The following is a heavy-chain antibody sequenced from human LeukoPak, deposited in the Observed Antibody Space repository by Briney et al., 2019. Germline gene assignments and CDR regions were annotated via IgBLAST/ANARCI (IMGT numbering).Heavy chain of an antibody. D-gene: IGHD6-13*01. J-gene: IGHJ4*02. CDR1: GYNFTNYW. V-gene: IGHV5-51*01. CDR3: ARPIAAAGPFDY. CDR2: IYPGDSDT. Sequence: GESLKISCKGSGYNFTNYWIAWVRQMPGKGLEWMGVIYPGDSDTRYSPSFQGQVTISADKSISTAYLQWTSLKASDTAVYYCARPIAAAGPFDYWGQGTLVTVSS.